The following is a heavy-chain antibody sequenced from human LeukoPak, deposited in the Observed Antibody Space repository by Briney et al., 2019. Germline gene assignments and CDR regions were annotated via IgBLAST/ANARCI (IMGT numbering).Heavy chain of an antibody. J-gene: IGHJ4*02. CDR2: IYYSGST. D-gene: IGHD6-13*01. CDR1: GGSISSYY. V-gene: IGHV4-59*01. CDR3: ARSIGSRYSSSWYDY. Sequence: PSETLSLTCTVSGGSISSYYWSWIRQPPGKGLEWIGYIYYSGSTNYNPSLKSRVTISVDTSKNQFSLKLSSVTAADTAVYYCARSIGSRYSSSWYDYWGQGTLVTVSS.